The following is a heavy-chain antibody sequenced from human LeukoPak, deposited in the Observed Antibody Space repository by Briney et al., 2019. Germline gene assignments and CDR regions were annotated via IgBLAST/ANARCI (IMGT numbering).Heavy chain of an antibody. CDR1: GFTFSSYS. CDR3: AKVVSVTTSYYYSLDV. V-gene: IGHV3-21*04. Sequence: PGGSLRLSCAASGFTFSSYSMNWVRQAPGKGLEWVSSISSSSSSSYIYYADSVKGRFTISRDNAKNSLYLQMNSLRVEDTAVYYCAKVVSVTTSYYYSLDVWGQGTTVTVSS. J-gene: IGHJ6*02. D-gene: IGHD4-17*01. CDR2: ISSSSSSSYI.